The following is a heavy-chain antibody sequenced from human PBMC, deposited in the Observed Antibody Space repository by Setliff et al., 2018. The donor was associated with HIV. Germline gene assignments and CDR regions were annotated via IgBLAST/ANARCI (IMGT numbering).Heavy chain of an antibody. D-gene: IGHD3-16*01. CDR2: IHASGKA. V-gene: IGHV4-4*09. CDR3: VNPSGAMGDFDS. Sequence: ETLSLTCTVSGDTDFYWSWIRQSPGKGLEWIGYIHASGKANYNPSLKSRVTISLDTSKMQFSLRLTSVTAADTAVYYCVNPSGAMGDFDSWGQGTLVTVSS. J-gene: IGHJ4*02. CDR1: GDTDFY.